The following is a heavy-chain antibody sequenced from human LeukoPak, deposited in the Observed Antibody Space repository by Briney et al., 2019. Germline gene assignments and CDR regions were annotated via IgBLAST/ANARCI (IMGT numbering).Heavy chain of an antibody. J-gene: IGHJ4*02. CDR3: ARDGHSYGFGERWDY. D-gene: IGHD5-18*01. V-gene: IGHV4-30-4*01. Sequence: SQTLSLTCTVSGGSISSGDYYWSWIRQPPGKGLEWIGYIYYSGSTYYNPSLKSRVTISVDTSKNQFSLKLSSVTAADTAVYYCARDGHSYGFGERWDYWGQGTLVTVSS. CDR2: IYYSGST. CDR1: GGSISSGDYY.